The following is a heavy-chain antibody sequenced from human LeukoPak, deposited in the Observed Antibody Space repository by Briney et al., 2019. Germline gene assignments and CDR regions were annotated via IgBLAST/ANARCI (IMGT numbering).Heavy chain of an antibody. V-gene: IGHV1-2*04. D-gene: IGHD3-22*01. CDR1: GYTFTGYY. CDR3: ARVRDSSGWPAFDI. J-gene: IGHJ3*02. CDR2: INPNSGGT. Sequence: GASVEVSCKASGYTFTGYYMHWVRQAPGQGLEWMGWINPNSGGTNYAQKFQGWVTMTRDTSISTAYMELSRLRSDDTAVYYCARVRDSSGWPAFDIWGQGTMVTVSS.